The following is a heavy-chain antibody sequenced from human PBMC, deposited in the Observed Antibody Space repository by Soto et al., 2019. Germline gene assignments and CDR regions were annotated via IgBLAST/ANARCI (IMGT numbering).Heavy chain of an antibody. Sequence: GGSLRLSCAASGFTFSDYYMSWIRQAPGKGLEWVSYISSSSSYTNYADSVKGRFTISRDNAKNSLYLQMNSLRAEDTAVYYCARGSLYDSSGYYPLDYWGQGTLVTVSS. CDR2: ISSSSSYT. CDR1: GFTFSDYY. D-gene: IGHD3-22*01. CDR3: ARGSLYDSSGYYPLDY. J-gene: IGHJ4*02. V-gene: IGHV3-11*06.